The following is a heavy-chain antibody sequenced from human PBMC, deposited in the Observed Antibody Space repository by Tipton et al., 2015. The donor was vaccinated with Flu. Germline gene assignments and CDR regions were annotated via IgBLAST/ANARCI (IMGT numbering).Heavy chain of an antibody. V-gene: IGHV3-15*01. D-gene: IGHD2-15*01. CDR1: GLTFSNPW. CDR2: IKSTSDGGTE. CDR3: TARYCSGGSCYSDDFFDY. J-gene: IGHJ4*02. Sequence: SPRLSCAASGLTFSNPWLAWVRQAPGMGLEWVARIKSTSDGGTEDYAAPVKGRFTISRDDSKNTLYLQMNSLKIDDTGVYYCTARYCSGGSCYSDDFFDYWGQGTLVTVPS.